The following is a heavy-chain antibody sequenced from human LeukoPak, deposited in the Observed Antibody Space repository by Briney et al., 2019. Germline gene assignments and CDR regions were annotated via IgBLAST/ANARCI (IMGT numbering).Heavy chain of an antibody. Sequence: PSETLSLTCTVSGGSISSYYLSWIRQPPGKGLEWIGYIYYSGSTNYNPSLKSRVTISVDTSKNQFSLKLSSVIAADTAVYYCARHWDYYGSGSYYSRAFDIWGQGTMVTVSS. V-gene: IGHV4-59*08. CDR3: ARHWDYYGSGSYYSRAFDI. J-gene: IGHJ3*02. CDR1: GGSISSYY. D-gene: IGHD3-10*01. CDR2: IYYSGST.